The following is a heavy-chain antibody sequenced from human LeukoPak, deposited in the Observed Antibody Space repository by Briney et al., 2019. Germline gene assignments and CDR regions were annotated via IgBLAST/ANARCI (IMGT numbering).Heavy chain of an antibody. V-gene: IGHV3-7*01. CDR3: ARGGATRGRFEN. J-gene: IGHJ4*02. CDR2: MREDGTEI. CDR1: GFPFAVQT. D-gene: IGHD1-26*01. Sequence: GGSLRLSCAASGFPFAVQTMSWVSQPPGKWMDWVASMREDGTEIHYVDSVKGRFTISRDNPKNSLYLQMNSLRAEDTAVYYCARGGATRGRFENWGQGTLVTVSS.